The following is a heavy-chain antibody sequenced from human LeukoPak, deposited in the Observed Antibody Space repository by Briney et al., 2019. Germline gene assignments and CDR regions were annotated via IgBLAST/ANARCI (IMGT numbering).Heavy chain of an antibody. CDR2: INPNSGGT. CDR3: AGEDGYNYAY. Sequence: ASVKVSCKASGYTFTDYSMHWVRQAPGPGLEWMGWINPNSGGTNYAQKFQGRVTVTRDTSISAAYMELSRLRSDDTAVYYCAGEDGYNYAYWGQGTLVTVSS. D-gene: IGHD5-24*01. CDR1: GYTFTDYS. J-gene: IGHJ4*02. V-gene: IGHV1-2*02.